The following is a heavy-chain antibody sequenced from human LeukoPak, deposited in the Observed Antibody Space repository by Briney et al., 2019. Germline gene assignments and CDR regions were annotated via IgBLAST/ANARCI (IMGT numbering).Heavy chain of an antibody. J-gene: IGHJ4*02. CDR2: IRSKANSYAT. Sequence: GGSLKLSCAASGFTFSGSAMHWVRQASGKGLEWGGRIRSKANSYATAYAASVKGRFTISRDDSKNTAYLQMNSLKTEDTAVYYCTSQSGYDRTDYWGQGTLVTVSS. V-gene: IGHV3-73*01. CDR1: GFTFSGSA. CDR3: TSQSGYDRTDY. D-gene: IGHD5-12*01.